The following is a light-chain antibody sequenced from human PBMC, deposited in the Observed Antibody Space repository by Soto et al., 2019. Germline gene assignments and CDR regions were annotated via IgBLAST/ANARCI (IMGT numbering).Light chain of an antibody. J-gene: IGLJ2*01. V-gene: IGLV1-44*01. CDR2: SYN. CDR3: SSYTISSTVV. Sequence: QSVLTQPPSASGTPGQRVIISCSGSSSNIGSNTVNWYQQIPGTAPKLLIYSYNQRPSGVPDRFSGSKSDTSASLAISGLQSEDEAEYYCSSYTISSTVVFGGGTKLTVL. CDR1: SSNIGSNT.